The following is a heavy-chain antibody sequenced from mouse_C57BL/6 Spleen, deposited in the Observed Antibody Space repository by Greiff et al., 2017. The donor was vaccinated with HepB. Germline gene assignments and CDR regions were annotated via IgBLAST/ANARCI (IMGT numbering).Heavy chain of an antibody. J-gene: IGHJ1*03. V-gene: IGHV1-26*01. D-gene: IGHD1-1*01. CDR3: ARKGYGSNWYFDV. CDR2: INPNNGGT. CDR1: GYTFTDYY. Sequence: EVQLQQSGPELVKPGASVKISCKASGYTFTDYYMNWVKQSHGKSLEWIGDINPNNGGTSYNQKFKGKATLTVDKSSSTAYMELRSLTSEDSAVYYCARKGYGSNWYFDVWGTGTTVTVSS.